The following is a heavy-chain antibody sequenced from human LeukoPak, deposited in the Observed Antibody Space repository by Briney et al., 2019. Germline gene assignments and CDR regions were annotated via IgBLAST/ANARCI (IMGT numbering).Heavy chain of an antibody. J-gene: IGHJ4*02. D-gene: IGHD3-22*01. CDR2: IYPGDSET. V-gene: IGHV5-51*01. CDR1: GYSFTSYW. CDR3: ARREDYYDTSGYPTYYFDY. Sequence: GESLKISCKGSGYSFTSYWIGWVRQMPGKGLEWMGMIYPGDSETRYSPSFQGQVTISADKSISTAFLQWSSLAASDTALYYCARREDYYDTSGYPTYYFDYWGQGTLVTVSS.